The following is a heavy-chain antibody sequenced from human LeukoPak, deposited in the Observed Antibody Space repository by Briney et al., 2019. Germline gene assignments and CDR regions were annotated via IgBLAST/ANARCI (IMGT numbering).Heavy chain of an antibody. CDR3: VREQRSYDFSSSFYVAHGMDV. J-gene: IGHJ6*02. V-gene: IGHV4-61*01. CDR1: GGSVSGDPYY. D-gene: IGHD3-3*01. Sequence: SETLSLTCTVSGGSVSGDPYYWSWIRRPPGKGLEWIGYIYYTGSTNYNLSLKSRVTISVDTSKNQVSLRLTSVTAADTAVYYCVREQRSYDFSSSFYVAHGMDVWGQGTTVIVSS. CDR2: IYYTGST.